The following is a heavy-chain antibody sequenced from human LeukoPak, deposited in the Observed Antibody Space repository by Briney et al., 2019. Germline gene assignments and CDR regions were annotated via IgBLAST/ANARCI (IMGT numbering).Heavy chain of an antibody. V-gene: IGHV4-39*07. CDR3: APYYGSGSYLPYFDY. CDR2: IHYSGTT. D-gene: IGHD3-10*01. J-gene: IGHJ4*02. CDR1: GDSVSSSSYY. Sequence: SETLSLTCTVSGDSVSSSSYYWGWIRQPPGKGLECIGGIHYSGTTCHTPSLKSRVTLSVDTSKNQFSLKLSSVTAADTAVYYCAPYYGSGSYLPYFDYWGQGTLVTVSS.